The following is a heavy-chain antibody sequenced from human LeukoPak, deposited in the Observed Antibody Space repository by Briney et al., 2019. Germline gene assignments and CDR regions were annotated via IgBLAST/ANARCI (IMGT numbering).Heavy chain of an antibody. CDR2: ISYDGSNK. J-gene: IGHJ4*02. CDR3: ARVPTTVGVGGY. D-gene: IGHD4-23*01. CDR1: GFTFSSYA. V-gene: IGHV3-30-3*01. Sequence: SGGSLRLSCAASGFTFSSYAMHWVRQAPGKGLEWVAVISYDGSNKYYADSVKGRFTISRDNSKNTLYLQMNSLRAEDTAVYYCARVPTTVGVGGYWGQGTLVTVSS.